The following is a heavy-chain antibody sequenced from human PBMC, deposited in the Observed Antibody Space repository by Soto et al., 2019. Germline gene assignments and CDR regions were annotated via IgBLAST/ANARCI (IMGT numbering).Heavy chain of an antibody. V-gene: IGHV3-23*01. D-gene: IGHD3-10*01. J-gene: IGHJ4*02. Sequence: EVQMLESGGGLVQPGGSLRLSCAVSGFTLNNNAISWVRQAPGKGLEWVSTLSGSGSTTYYADAVKGRFSISRDTSKNTAYLQMNNLRVEDTAVYYCAKVTSGYWGQGTLVTVSS. CDR1: GFTLNNNA. CDR2: LSGSGSTT. CDR3: AKVTSGY.